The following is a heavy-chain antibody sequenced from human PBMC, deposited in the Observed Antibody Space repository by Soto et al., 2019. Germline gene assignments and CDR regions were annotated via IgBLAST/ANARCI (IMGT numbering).Heavy chain of an antibody. Sequence: GGSLRLSCAASGFAFSSYAMHWVRQAPGKGLEYVSAISSNGGSTYYANSVKGRFTISRDNSKNTLYLQMGSLRAEDMAVYYCARAATILTDWFDPWGQGTLVTVSS. CDR1: GFAFSSYA. CDR3: ARAATILTDWFDP. D-gene: IGHD3-3*01. V-gene: IGHV3-64*01. CDR2: ISSNGGST. J-gene: IGHJ5*02.